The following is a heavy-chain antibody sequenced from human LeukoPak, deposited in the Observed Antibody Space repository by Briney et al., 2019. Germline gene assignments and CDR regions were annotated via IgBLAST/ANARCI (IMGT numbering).Heavy chain of an antibody. Sequence: ASVKVSCKASGYTFTGYYMHWVRQAPGQGLEWMGWINPNSGGTNYAQKFQGRVTMTRDTSISTAYMELSRLRSDDTAVYYCARDRAWFGDLEGGDYWGQGTLVTVSS. D-gene: IGHD3-10*01. CDR2: INPNSGGT. V-gene: IGHV1-2*02. CDR1: GYTFTGYY. J-gene: IGHJ4*02. CDR3: ARDRAWFGDLEGGDY.